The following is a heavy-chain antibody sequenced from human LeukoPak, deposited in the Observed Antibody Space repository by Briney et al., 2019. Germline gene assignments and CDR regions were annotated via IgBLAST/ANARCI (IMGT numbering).Heavy chain of an antibody. CDR2: INHSGST. CDR1: GGSFSGYY. V-gene: IGHV4-34*01. CDR3: ARGRNKWLVNYFDY. D-gene: IGHD6-19*01. Sequence: SETLSLTCAVYGGSFSGYYWSWIRQPPGKGLEWIGEINHSGSTNYNPSLKSRVTISVDTSKDQFSLKLSSVTAADTAVYYCARGRNKWLVNYFDYWGQGTLVTVSS. J-gene: IGHJ4*02.